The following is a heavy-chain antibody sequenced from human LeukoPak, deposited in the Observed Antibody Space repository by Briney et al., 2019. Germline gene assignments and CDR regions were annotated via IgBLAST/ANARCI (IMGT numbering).Heavy chain of an antibody. D-gene: IGHD1-1*01. CDR2: IDISGGST. CDR1: GFTFSSHA. V-gene: IGHV3-23*01. CDR3: ANEVRPNAY. Sequence: GGSLRLSCVASGFTFSSHAMCWVRQAPGKGLEWVASIDISGGSTYYEDSVQGRFTISRDNSKNTLYLEMNSLRVEDTALYYCANEVRPNAYWRQGTLVTVSS. J-gene: IGHJ4*02.